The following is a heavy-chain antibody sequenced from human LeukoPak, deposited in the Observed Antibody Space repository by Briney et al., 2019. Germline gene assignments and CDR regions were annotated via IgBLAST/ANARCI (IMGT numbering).Heavy chain of an antibody. D-gene: IGHD3-16*01. CDR3: ARDGGLNWFDP. J-gene: IGHJ5*02. Sequence: PGRSLRLSCAASGFTFSSYGMHWVRQAPGKGLEWVAVIWYDGSNKYYEDSVKGRFTISRDNSKNTLYLQMNSLRAEDTAVYYCARDGGLNWFDPWGQGTLVTDSS. V-gene: IGHV3-33*01. CDR2: IWYDGSNK. CDR1: GFTFSSYG.